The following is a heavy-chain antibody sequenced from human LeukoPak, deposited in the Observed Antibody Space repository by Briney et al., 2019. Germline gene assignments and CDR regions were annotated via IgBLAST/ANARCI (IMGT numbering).Heavy chain of an antibody. V-gene: IGHV3-30*18. CDR1: GFTFSSYG. CDR3: AKDWGDGRGLDS. CDR2: ISYDGSNK. J-gene: IGHJ4*02. D-gene: IGHD3-10*02. Sequence: GGSLRLSCAASGFTFSSYGMHWVRQAPGKGLEWVAVISYDGSNKYYADSVKGRFTISRDNSKNTLYLQMNSLRAEDTSVYYWAKDWGDGRGLDSWGRGPLVTVSS.